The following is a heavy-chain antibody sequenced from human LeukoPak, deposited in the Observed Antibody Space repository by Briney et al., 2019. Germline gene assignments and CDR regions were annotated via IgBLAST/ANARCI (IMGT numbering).Heavy chain of an antibody. Sequence: PGGSLRLSCVASGFTFSDYYMSWIRQAPGKGLEWISYISSSSSSTNYADSVKGRFTIPRDNPKNSLYLLMNSLRAEDTAMYYCARDFIHRSGEANYWGQGTLVTVSS. CDR2: ISSSSSST. CDR1: GFTFSDYY. CDR3: ARDFIHRSGEANY. D-gene: IGHD3-22*01. V-gene: IGHV3-11*05. J-gene: IGHJ4*02.